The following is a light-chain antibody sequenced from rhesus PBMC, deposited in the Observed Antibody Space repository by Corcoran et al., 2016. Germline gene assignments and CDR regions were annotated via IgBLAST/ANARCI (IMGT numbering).Light chain of an antibody. CDR1: QGISSW. Sequence: DIQMTQSPSSLSASVGYTVTIICRSSQGISSWVAWYQQKPGKAPKLLIYKASNLQSGVPSRISGSGSGTDFTLPLSSLQSEDFATYYCQQCTSRPLTFSPGTKLDIK. CDR2: KAS. J-gene: IGKJ3*01. CDR3: QQCTSRPLT. V-gene: IGKV1-22*01.